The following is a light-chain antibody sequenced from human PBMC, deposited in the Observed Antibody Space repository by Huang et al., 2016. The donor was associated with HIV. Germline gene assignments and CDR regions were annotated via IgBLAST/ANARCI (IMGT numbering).Light chain of an antibody. CDR3: QQSYSTPWT. CDR1: QSISSY. Sequence: DIQMTQSPSSLSASVGDRVTITCRASQSISSYLNWYQQKPGKAPKSLIYAASILQSGVPSRFSGSGSRTDFTFTISSLQPEDFATYYCQQSYSTPWTFGQGTKVEIK. V-gene: IGKV1-39*01. CDR2: AAS. J-gene: IGKJ1*01.